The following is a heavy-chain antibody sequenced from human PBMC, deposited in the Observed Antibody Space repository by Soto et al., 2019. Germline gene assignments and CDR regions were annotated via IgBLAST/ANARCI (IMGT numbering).Heavy chain of an antibody. V-gene: IGHV1-69*01. CDR2: IIPIFGTA. J-gene: IGHJ3*02. D-gene: IGHD6-19*01. CDR1: GGTFSSYA. Sequence: QVQLVQSGAEVKKPGSSVKVSCKASGGTFSSYAISWVRQAPGQGLEWMGGIIPIFGTANYAQKFQGRVTMTADESTSTAYMELSSLRSEDTAVYYCATDSGYSSGWYTLGAFDIWGQGTMVTVSS. CDR3: ATDSGYSSGWYTLGAFDI.